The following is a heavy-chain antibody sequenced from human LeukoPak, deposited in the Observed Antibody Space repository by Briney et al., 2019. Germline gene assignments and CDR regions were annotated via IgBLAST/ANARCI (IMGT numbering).Heavy chain of an antibody. J-gene: IGHJ4*02. D-gene: IGHD1-26*01. V-gene: IGHV3-48*03. Sequence: PGGSLRLSCAASGFSFSSYEMNWVRQAPGKGLEWFSYMSSSGGTIYSAASVKGRFTISRDNGKNSLYLQMNSLRAEDTAVYYCARGMTGSYFGHFDYWGQGTLVTVSS. CDR3: ARGMTGSYFGHFDY. CDR1: GFSFSSYE. CDR2: MSSSGGTI.